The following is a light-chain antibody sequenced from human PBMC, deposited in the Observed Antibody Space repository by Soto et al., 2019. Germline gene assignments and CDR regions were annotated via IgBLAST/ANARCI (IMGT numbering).Light chain of an antibody. Sequence: EVELTQSPGTLSLSPGERATLSCRASQSVSSSHLAWYQQKRGQAPRLLIYDTSTRAAGIPDRFTGRGSGTHFTLAISRLEPEDFAVYYCHQFGDSPQTFGQGTTVEV. CDR3: HQFGDSPQT. J-gene: IGKJ1*01. V-gene: IGKV3-20*01. CDR2: DTS. CDR1: QSVSSSH.